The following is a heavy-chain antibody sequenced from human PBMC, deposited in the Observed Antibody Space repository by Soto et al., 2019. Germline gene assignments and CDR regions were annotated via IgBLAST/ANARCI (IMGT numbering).Heavy chain of an antibody. CDR2: IYWDDDK. Sequence: QITLKESGPTLVKPTQTLTLTCTFSGFSLSTSGVGVGWIRQPPGKALEWLALIYWDDDKRYSPSLKSMLTITKDTSKNQVVLTMTNMDPVDTATYYCANIPLHGNWFDPWGQGTLVTVSS. CDR3: ANIPLHGNWFDP. V-gene: IGHV2-5*02. CDR1: GFSLSTSGVG. D-gene: IGHD2-21*01. J-gene: IGHJ5*02.